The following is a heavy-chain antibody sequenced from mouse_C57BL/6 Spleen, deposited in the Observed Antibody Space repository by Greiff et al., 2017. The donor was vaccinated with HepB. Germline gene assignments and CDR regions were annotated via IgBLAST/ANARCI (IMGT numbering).Heavy chain of an antibody. Sequence: VKLMESGAELVKPGASVKLSCKASGYTFTSYWMHWVKQRPGQGLEWIGMIHPNSGSTNYNEKFKSKATLTVDKSSSTAYMQLSSLTSEDSAVYYCAAPYYGSSYGAMDYWGQGTSVTVSS. CDR1: GYTFTSYW. J-gene: IGHJ4*01. D-gene: IGHD1-1*01. CDR3: AAPYYGSSYGAMDY. CDR2: IHPNSGST. V-gene: IGHV1-64*01.